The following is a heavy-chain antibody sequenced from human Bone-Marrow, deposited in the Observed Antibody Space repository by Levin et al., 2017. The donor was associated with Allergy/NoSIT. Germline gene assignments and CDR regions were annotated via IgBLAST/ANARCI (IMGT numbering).Heavy chain of an antibody. D-gene: IGHD3-9*01. Sequence: PSETLSLTCAASGFAFSTYNMNWVRQAPGKGLEWVASISNSDSYIYYADSVKGRFTISRDNSKNSLYLQMNSLGAQDTAIYYCARDHPVSQYFDWLVGAGGMDVWGQGTTVTVSS. CDR2: ISNSDSYI. CDR1: GFAFSTYN. CDR3: ARDHPVSQYFDWLVGAGGMDV. J-gene: IGHJ6*02. V-gene: IGHV3-21*04.